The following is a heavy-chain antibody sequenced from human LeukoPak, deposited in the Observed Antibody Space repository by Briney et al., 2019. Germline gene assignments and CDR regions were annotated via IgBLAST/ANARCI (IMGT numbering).Heavy chain of an antibody. V-gene: IGHV4-59*01. Sequence: KPSETLSLTCTVSGRSINGYYWSWIRQPPGMGPEWLGYIYFSGSTNYNPSLKSRVTISLDTSKNQLSLRLSSVTAADSAVYYCASGKAVAGTPFDSWGQGTLVTVSS. J-gene: IGHJ4*02. CDR1: GRSINGYY. CDR3: ASGKAVAGTPFDS. CDR2: IYFSGST. D-gene: IGHD6-19*01.